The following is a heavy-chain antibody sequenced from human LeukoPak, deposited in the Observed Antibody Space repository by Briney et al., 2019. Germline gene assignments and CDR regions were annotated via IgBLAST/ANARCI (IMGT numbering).Heavy chain of an antibody. J-gene: IGHJ4*02. D-gene: IGHD3-22*01. CDR3: ASSPRSDYYSYYFDY. CDR2: INHSGST. Sequence: SETLSPTCAVYGGSFSGYYWSWIRQPPGKGLEWIGEINHSGSTNYNPSLKSRVTISVDTSKHQFSLKLSSVTAADTAVYYCASSPRSDYYSYYFDYWGQGTLVTVSS. V-gene: IGHV4-34*01. CDR1: GGSFSGYY.